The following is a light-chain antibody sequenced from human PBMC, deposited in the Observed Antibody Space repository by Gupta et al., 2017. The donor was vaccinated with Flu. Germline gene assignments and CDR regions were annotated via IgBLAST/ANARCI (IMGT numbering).Light chain of an antibody. CDR2: AAS. CDR3: RQSYSTPPYS. V-gene: IGKV1-39*01. CDR1: QSISSY. J-gene: IGKJ2*03. Sequence: DIQMPQSPSSLSASVVDRVTITCRASQSISSYLNLYQQKPGKTPKLLIYAASSLQRGVPSRISSSSSGTEFSLTISSMQPDDFAANYYRQSYSTPPYSFGQGTKLEIK.